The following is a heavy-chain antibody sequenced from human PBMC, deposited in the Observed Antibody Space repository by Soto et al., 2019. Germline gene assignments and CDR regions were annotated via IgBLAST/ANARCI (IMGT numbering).Heavy chain of an antibody. Sequence: ASVKVSCKVSGYTLTELSMHWVRQAPGKGLEWMGGFDPEDGETIYAQKFQGRVTMTEDTSTDTAYMELSSLRSEDTAVYYCATESTMVRGVPYWGQGTLVTVSS. CDR3: ATESTMVRGVPY. V-gene: IGHV1-24*01. CDR2: FDPEDGET. J-gene: IGHJ4*02. CDR1: GYTLTELS. D-gene: IGHD3-10*01.